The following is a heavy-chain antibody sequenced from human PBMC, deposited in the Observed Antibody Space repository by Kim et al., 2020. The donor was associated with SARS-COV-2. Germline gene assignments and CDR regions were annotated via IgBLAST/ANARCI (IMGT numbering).Heavy chain of an antibody. CDR1: GGSFSGYY. CDR2: INHSGST. J-gene: IGHJ4*02. Sequence: SETLSLTCAVYGGSFSGYYWSWIRQPPGKGLEWIGEINHSGSTNYNPSLKSRVTISVDTSKNQFSLKLSSVTAADTAVYYCARGRVVPAATYLYFDYWGQGTLVTVSS. V-gene: IGHV4-34*01. D-gene: IGHD2-2*01. CDR3: ARGRVVPAATYLYFDY.